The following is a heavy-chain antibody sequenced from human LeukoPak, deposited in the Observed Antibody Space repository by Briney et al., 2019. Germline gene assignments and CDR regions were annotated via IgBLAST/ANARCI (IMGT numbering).Heavy chain of an antibody. CDR2: IIPIFGTA. V-gene: IGHV1-69*13. CDR1: GYTFTSYG. Sequence: GASVKVSCKASGYTFTSYGISWVRQAPGQGLEWMGGIIPIFGTANYAQKFQGRVTITADESTSTAYMELSSLRSEDTAVYYCARDPNSRYFDWLPDAFDIWGQGTMVTVSS. D-gene: IGHD3-9*01. CDR3: ARDPNSRYFDWLPDAFDI. J-gene: IGHJ3*02.